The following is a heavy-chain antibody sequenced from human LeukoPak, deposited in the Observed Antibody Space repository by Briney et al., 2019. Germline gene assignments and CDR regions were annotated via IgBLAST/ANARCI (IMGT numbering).Heavy chain of an antibody. D-gene: IGHD3-22*01. CDR2: INPSGGST. Sequence: ASVKVSCKTSGYTFSNYYIHWVRQAPGQGLEWMGIINPSGGSTNYAQSMQGRVTMTRDMSTSTAYMELSSLRSEDTAVYYCARGDYNYYDSSGSGYDYWGQGTLVTVSS. J-gene: IGHJ4*02. V-gene: IGHV1-46*04. CDR1: GYTFSNYY. CDR3: ARGDYNYYDSSGSGYDY.